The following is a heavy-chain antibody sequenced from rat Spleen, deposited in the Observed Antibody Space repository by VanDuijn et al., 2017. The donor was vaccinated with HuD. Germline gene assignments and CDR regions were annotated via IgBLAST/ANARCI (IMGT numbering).Heavy chain of an antibody. V-gene: IGHV5-7*01. D-gene: IGHD1-2*01. Sequence: EVQLVESGGGLVQPGRSLKLSCAASRFISSDHYVAWVRQAPTKGLEWVATINYDGSSTFYRDSVRDRFTISRDNAKSTLYLQMYSLKSEDTATYYCAKDRYSSYMGVMDAWGQGALVTVSS. CDR2: INYDGSST. J-gene: IGHJ4*01. CDR3: AKDRYSSYMGVMDA. CDR1: RFISSDHY.